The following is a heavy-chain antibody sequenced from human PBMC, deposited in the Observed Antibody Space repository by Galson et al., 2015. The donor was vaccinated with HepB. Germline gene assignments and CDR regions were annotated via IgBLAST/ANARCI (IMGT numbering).Heavy chain of an antibody. CDR3: ARDRRSSISARPWWLDP. CDR1: GYTFTSYY. D-gene: IGHD6-6*01. J-gene: IGHJ5*02. V-gene: IGHV1-46*01. Sequence: SVKVSCKAPGYTFTSYYMHWVRQAPGQGLEWMGIINPSGGSTTYAQKFQGRVTMTRDTSTSTVYMELSSLRSEDTAVYYCARDRRSSISARPWWLDPWGQGTLVTVSS. CDR2: INPSGGST.